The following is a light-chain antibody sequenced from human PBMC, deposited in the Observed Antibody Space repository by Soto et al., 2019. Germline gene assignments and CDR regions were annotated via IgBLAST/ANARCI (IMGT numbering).Light chain of an antibody. CDR3: CSYLGRSTV. J-gene: IGLJ7*01. CDR2: EDD. CDR1: SGDVGNYNL. Sequence: QSALTQPASVSGSPGQSITISCTGVSGDVGNYNLVSWYQQHPAKAPKLIIYEDDKRPSGVSNRFSGSKSGDTASLTISGLQADDEAAYYCCSYLGRSTVFGGGTQLTVL. V-gene: IGLV2-23*01.